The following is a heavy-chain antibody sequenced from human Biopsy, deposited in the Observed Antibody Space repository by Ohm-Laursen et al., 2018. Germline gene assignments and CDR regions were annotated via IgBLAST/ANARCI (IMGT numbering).Heavy chain of an antibody. J-gene: IGHJ6*02. CDR2: IIPLLGIT. Sequence: SSVKVSCKASGGTFITYAITWVRQAPGQGLEWMGRIIPLLGITNYAERFQGRVTISVDRSTSTAYMELSSLKSEDTAVYYCAREYPEGDVWGQGTPVTVSS. V-gene: IGHV1-69*04. CDR1: GGTFITYA. D-gene: IGHD2-2*02. CDR3: AREYPEGDV.